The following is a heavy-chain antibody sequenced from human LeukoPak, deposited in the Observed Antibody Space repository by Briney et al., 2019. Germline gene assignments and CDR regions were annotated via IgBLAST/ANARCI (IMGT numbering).Heavy chain of an antibody. V-gene: IGHV3-23*01. CDR1: GFTFSTYA. CDR2: ISSSGGNT. CDR3: AKRDRPCSGDCSAPYYFDY. D-gene: IGHD2-21*02. Sequence: GGSLSLSCAASGFTFSTYAMSWVRQAPGKGLEWVSSISSSGGNTYYADSVKGRFTISRDNSKNTLYLQMSSLSAEDTAVYYCAKRDRPCSGDCSAPYYFDYWGQGTLVTVSS. J-gene: IGHJ4*02.